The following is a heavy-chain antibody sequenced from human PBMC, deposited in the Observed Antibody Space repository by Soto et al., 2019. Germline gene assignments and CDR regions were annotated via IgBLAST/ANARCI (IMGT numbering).Heavy chain of an antibody. CDR2: IHPDSTYR. Sequence: YLVESGGGLVEPGGSLRLSCAASGFTLSNYNMNWVRQAPGKGLELVSSIHPDSTYRYYADSMRGRCTISRDNAKDSLYLHMTSLRVEDTAVYFCASDPGRLLGLGYSDDWGPGTLVTVSS. V-gene: IGHV3-21*01. J-gene: IGHJ4*02. D-gene: IGHD2-21*01. CDR3: ASDPGRLLGLGYSDD. CDR1: GFTLSNYN.